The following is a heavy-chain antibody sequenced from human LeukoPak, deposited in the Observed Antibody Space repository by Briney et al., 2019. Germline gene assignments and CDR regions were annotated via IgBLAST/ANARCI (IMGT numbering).Heavy chain of an antibody. V-gene: IGHV3-48*04. Sequence: GGSLRLSCAGYGFTFSSFSMNWVRQAPGKGLELVSHIFGGGGTTTVYADSVKGRFTVSRDDAKNSLYLQMSSLRAEDTAIYYCAKDATGSSDYWGQGTLVTVSS. J-gene: IGHJ4*02. CDR1: GFTFSSFS. CDR2: IFGGGGTTT. D-gene: IGHD1-26*01. CDR3: AKDATGSSDY.